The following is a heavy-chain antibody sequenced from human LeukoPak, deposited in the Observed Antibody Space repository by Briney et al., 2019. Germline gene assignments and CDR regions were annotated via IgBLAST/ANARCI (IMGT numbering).Heavy chain of an antibody. CDR1: GFTFSSYD. CDR3: AKEGDGSGSQNPIFDY. CDR2: IRYDGSNK. Sequence: PGGSLRLSCAASGFTFSSYDMHWVRQAPGKGLEWVAFIRYDGSNKYYADSVKGRFTISRDNSKNTLYLQMNSLRAEDTAVYYCAKEGDGSGSQNPIFDYWGQGTLVTVSS. D-gene: IGHD3-10*01. V-gene: IGHV3-30*02. J-gene: IGHJ4*02.